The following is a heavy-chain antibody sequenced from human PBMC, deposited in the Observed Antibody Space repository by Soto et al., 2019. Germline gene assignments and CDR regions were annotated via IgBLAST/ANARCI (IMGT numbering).Heavy chain of an antibody. J-gene: IGHJ5*02. D-gene: IGHD2-21*01. V-gene: IGHV4-59*01. Sequence: SETLSLTCTVPGGSISRYFWSWIRQSPGKGLEWIGYIFYTGSTTYNPSLKSRVTISIDTSKNQFSLKLSSLTAADTAVYYCAHFSDLEWFDPWGQGTLVTVSS. CDR3: AHFSDLEWFDP. CDR2: IFYTGST. CDR1: GGSISRYF.